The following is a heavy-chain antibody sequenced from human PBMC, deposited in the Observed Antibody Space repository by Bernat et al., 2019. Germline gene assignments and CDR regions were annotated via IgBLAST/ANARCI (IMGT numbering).Heavy chain of an antibody. CDR2: ISSSGTTI. Sequence: EVQLVESGGGLVQPGGSLRLSCAASGITFCNYSMNWVRQAPGKGLEWLSYISSSGTTIYYADSLKGRFTISRDNAKNSLYLRVNSLRAEDTALYYCAVYCGGDCYRAFDIWGQGTMVTVSS. V-gene: IGHV3-48*01. J-gene: IGHJ3*02. CDR1: GITFCNYS. CDR3: AVYCGGDCYRAFDI. D-gene: IGHD2-21*02.